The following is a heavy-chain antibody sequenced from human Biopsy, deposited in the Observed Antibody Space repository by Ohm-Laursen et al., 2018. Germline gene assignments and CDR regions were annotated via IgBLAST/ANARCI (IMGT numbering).Heavy chain of an antibody. CDR3: ARTPILIVSAGLVYRHRRHLQGMEV. CDR1: GFSLSARGMC. CDR2: VDWDDYK. J-gene: IGHJ6*02. D-gene: IGHD6-13*01. V-gene: IGHV2-70*11. Sequence: TQTLTLTCSFSGFSLSARGMCVSWIRQAPGKALEWLARVDWDDYKAYSASLQTKLSISKDTSNDQVVLTVNNVDPADTATYYCARTPILIVSAGLVYRHRRHLQGMEVWGQGIAVTVS.